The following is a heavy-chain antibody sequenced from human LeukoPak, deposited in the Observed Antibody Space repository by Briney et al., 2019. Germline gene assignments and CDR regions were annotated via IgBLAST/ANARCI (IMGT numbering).Heavy chain of an antibody. CDR2: VYYTGST. CDR3: ARQGSVRTFAFDI. D-gene: IGHD2/OR15-2a*01. Sequence: SETLSLTCTVSGASVSRSSYYWSWIRQPPGKGLEWIGYVYYTGSTNYNPSLKSRVTISVDTSKNQLSLKLSSVTAADTAVYYCARQGSVRTFAFDIWGPGTMVTVSS. J-gene: IGHJ3*02. V-gene: IGHV4-61*01. CDR1: GASVSRSSYY.